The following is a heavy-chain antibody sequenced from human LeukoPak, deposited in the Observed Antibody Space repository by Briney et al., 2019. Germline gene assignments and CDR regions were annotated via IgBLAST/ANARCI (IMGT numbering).Heavy chain of an antibody. CDR2: ISAYNGNT. J-gene: IGHJ4*02. CDR1: GYTFTSYG. V-gene: IGHV1-18*01. D-gene: IGHD3-22*01. Sequence: ASVKVSCKASGYTFTSYGISWVRQAPGQGLEWMGWISAYNGNTNYAQQLQGRVTMTTDPSTSTAYMEPRSLRSDDTAVYYCARDRPPEDYYDSSGPENFDYWGQGTLVTVSS. CDR3: ARDRPPEDYYDSSGPENFDY.